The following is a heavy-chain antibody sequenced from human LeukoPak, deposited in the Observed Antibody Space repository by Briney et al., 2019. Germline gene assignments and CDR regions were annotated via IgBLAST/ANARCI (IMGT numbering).Heavy chain of an antibody. CDR3: AKARALLSGFDY. V-gene: IGHV3-23*01. J-gene: IGHJ4*02. CDR2: ISGSGGST. CDR1: GFTFSSYA. D-gene: IGHD2-2*01. Sequence: GGTLRLSCAASGFTFSSYAMSWVRQAPGKGLEWVSAISGSGGSTYYADSVKGRFTISRDNSKNTLYLQMNSLRAEDTAVYYCAKARALLSGFDYWGQGTLVTVSS.